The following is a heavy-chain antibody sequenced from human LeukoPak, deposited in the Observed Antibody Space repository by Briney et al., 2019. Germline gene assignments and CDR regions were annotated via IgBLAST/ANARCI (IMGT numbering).Heavy chain of an antibody. CDR3: AKDISVNYYDSSGYYTPRSGS. CDR2: IRYDGSNK. Sequence: SGGSLRPSCAASGFTFSSYGMHWVRQAPGKGLEWVAFIRYDGSNKYYADSVKGRFTISRDNSKNTLYLQMNSLRGEDTAVYYCAKDISVNYYDSSGYYTPRSGSWGQGTLVTVSS. CDR1: GFTFSSYG. J-gene: IGHJ5*02. D-gene: IGHD3-22*01. V-gene: IGHV3-30*02.